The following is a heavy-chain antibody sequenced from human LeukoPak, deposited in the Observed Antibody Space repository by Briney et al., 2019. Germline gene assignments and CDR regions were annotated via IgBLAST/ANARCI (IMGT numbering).Heavy chain of an antibody. Sequence: GGSLRLSCTASGFIFSGSWMAWIRQAPGKGLEWVAIIKKDGSEKYYVDSMKGRFTISRDNAKNSLFLQMNSLRAEDTAIYYCTTDTRYSAGHWGQGTLVTVSS. CDR2: IKKDGSEK. J-gene: IGHJ4*02. CDR3: TTDTRYSAGH. D-gene: IGHD1-14*01. CDR1: GFIFSGSW. V-gene: IGHV3-7*03.